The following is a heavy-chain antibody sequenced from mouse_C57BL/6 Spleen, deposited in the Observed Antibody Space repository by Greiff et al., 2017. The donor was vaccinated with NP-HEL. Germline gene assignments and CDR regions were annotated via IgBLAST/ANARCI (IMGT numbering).Heavy chain of an antibody. CDR1: GFTFSDYG. Sequence: EVMLVESGGGLVKPGGSLKLSCAASGFTFSDYGMHWVRQAPEKGLEWVAYISSGSSTIYYADTVKGRFTISRDNAKNTLFLQMTSLRSEDTAMYYCATPPHYYGSSHWYFDVWGTGTTVTVSS. CDR3: ATPPHYYGSSHWYFDV. V-gene: IGHV5-17*01. CDR2: ISSGSSTI. D-gene: IGHD1-1*01. J-gene: IGHJ1*03.